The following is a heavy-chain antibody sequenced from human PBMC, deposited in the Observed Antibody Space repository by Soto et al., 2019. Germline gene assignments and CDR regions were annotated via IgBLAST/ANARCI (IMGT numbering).Heavy chain of an antibody. J-gene: IGHJ4*02. Sequence: GASVKVSCKASGYTFTTYGISWVRQAPGQGLEWMGWISAFNGDTNYAQKLQGRVTMTTDTSTSTAYMELRSLRSDDTAVYYCARDAGATYHFDYWGQGTQVTVSS. CDR3: ARDAGATYHFDY. V-gene: IGHV1-18*01. CDR1: GYTFTTYG. D-gene: IGHD1-26*01. CDR2: ISAFNGDT.